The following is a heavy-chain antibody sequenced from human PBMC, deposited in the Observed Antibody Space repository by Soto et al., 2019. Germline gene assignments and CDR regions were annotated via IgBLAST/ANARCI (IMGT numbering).Heavy chain of an antibody. J-gene: IGHJ6*02. CDR2: INPGGSEE. Sequence: EEQLVESGGGLVQPGASLRLSCAASGFTFSNHWLTWIRQAPGKGLEWVANINPGGSEEYYVESVKGRFTISRDNAKSSASLQMNSLRVEDTAVYFCARGHYGMDVWGQGTTVTVSS. CDR1: GFTFSNHW. V-gene: IGHV3-7*03. CDR3: ARGHYGMDV.